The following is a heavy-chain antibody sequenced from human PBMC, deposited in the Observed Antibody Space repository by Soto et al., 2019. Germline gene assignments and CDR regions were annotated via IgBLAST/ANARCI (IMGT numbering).Heavy chain of an antibody. CDR1: GFTLSSYW. D-gene: IGHD6-19*01. CDR3: ARRERFSSGWYGHYAFDS. CDR2: IKQDGSEK. V-gene: IGHV3-7*01. J-gene: IGHJ3*02. Sequence: PGGSLRLSCAASGFTLSSYWMSWVRQAPGKGLEWVANIKQDGSEKYYVDSVKGRFTISRDNAKNSLYLQMNSLRAEDTAVYYCARRERFSSGWYGHYAFDSWGQGIRVTVSS.